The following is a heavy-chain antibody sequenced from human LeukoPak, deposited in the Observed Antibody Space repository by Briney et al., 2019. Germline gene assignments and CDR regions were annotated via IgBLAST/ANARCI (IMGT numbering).Heavy chain of an antibody. CDR3: ARDVDSSGYLYYFDY. D-gene: IGHD3-22*01. J-gene: IGHJ4*02. V-gene: IGHV1-18*01. CDR2: ISAYNGNT. CDR1: GYTFTSYG. Sequence: ASVNVSCKASGYTFTSYGISWVRQAPGQGLEWMGWISAYNGNTNYTQKLQGRVTMTTDTSTSTAHMELRSLRSDDTAVYYCARDVDSSGYLYYFDYWGQGTLVTVSS.